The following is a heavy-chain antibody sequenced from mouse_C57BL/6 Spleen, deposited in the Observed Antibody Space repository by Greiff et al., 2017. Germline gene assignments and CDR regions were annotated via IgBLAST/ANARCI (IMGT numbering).Heavy chain of an antibody. Sequence: VKLMESGAELVKPGASVKISCKASGYAFSSYWMNWVKQRPGKGLEWIGQIYPGDGDTNYNGKFKGKATLTADKSSSTAYMQLSSLTSEDSAVYFCARRFPYAMDYWGQGTSVTVSS. CDR3: ARRFPYAMDY. CDR2: IYPGDGDT. V-gene: IGHV1-80*01. CDR1: GYAFSSYW. J-gene: IGHJ4*01.